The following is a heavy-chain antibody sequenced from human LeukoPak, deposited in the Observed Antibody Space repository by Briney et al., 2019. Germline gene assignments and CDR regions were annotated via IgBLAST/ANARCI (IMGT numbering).Heavy chain of an antibody. J-gene: IGHJ5*02. Sequence: SQTLSLTCTVSGGSTSSGGYYSSYIRQHPRKGLKCIRFIYNSGITCCNPSLKSRVSISVDTSKNQFSLKLRSVTATDTAMYYCASSRPPRIGELFPFDPWGQGALVTVSS. CDR3: ASSRPPRIGELFPFDP. V-gene: IGHV4-31*03. D-gene: IGHD3-10*01. CDR1: GGSTSSGGYY. CDR2: IYNSGIT.